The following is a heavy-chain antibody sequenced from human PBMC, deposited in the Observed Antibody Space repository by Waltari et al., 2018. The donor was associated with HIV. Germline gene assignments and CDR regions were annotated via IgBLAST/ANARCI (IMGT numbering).Heavy chain of an antibody. V-gene: IGHV4-34*01. D-gene: IGHD2-15*01. CDR1: GGSFSGYY. CDR2: VNHSVNI. J-gene: IGHJ4*02. CDR3: SREGYGGNPANDFDF. Sequence: QVQLQQSGAGLLKPSETLSLTCTVSGGSFSGYYWSWIRQPPGQGLEWIGEVNHSVNINYNPSLKSRLIISVDTSKSQFSRRLKSVPAADTAVYYCSREGYGGNPANDFDFWGQGTLVSVSS.